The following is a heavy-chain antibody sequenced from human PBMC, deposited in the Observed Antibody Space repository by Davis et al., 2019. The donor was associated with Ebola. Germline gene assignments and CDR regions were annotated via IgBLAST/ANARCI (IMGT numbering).Heavy chain of an antibody. Sequence: PGGSLRLSCAASGFTFTSYAMSWVRQAPGKGLEWIGNIYYSGSTKYNPSLQGRVTMSIDTPRDQFALRLHSVTAADTAVYYCARGAARYSGYDFTYYYYGMDVWGQGTTVTVSS. D-gene: IGHD5-12*01. CDR2: IYYSGST. CDR1: GFTFTSYA. V-gene: IGHV4-59*12. CDR3: ARGAARYSGYDFTYYYYGMDV. J-gene: IGHJ6*02.